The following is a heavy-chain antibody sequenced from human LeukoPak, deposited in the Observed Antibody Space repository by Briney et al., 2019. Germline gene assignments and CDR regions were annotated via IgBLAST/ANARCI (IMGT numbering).Heavy chain of an antibody. V-gene: IGHV1-18*01. D-gene: IGHD5-12*01. Sequence: VASVKVSCKASGYTFTSYGISWVRQAPGQGLEWMGWISAYNGNTNYAQKLQGRVTMTTDTSTSTAYMELRSLRSDDTAVYYCARDYGYSGYDTPHDAFDIWGQGTMVTVSS. CDR1: GYTFTSYG. CDR3: ARDYGYSGYDTPHDAFDI. CDR2: ISAYNGNT. J-gene: IGHJ3*02.